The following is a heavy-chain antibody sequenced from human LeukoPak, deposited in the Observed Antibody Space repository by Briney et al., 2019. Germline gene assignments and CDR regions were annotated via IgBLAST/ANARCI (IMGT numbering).Heavy chain of an antibody. D-gene: IGHD1-26*01. CDR1: GYTFTSYA. CDR2: INVGYGNT. J-gene: IGHJ4*02. V-gene: IGHV1-3*01. Sequence: GASVKVSCKASGYTFTSYAMHWVRQAPGQRPEWMGWINVGYGNTKYSEKFQGRVTITRDTSASTAYMELSSLISEDTAIYYCARADMGASTSNFFDYWGQGTLVTVSS. CDR3: ARADMGASTSNFFDY.